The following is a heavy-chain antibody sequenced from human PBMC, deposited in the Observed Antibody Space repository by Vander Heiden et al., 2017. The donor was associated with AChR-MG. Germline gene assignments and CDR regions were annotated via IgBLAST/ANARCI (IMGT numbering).Heavy chain of an antibody. CDR1: GYTFSGHN. Sequence: QVQLVQSGAEVKKPGASVILSCKTSGYTFSGHNMHWVRQAPGQGLGWMGRISPNNGATDFAQDLQGRVTMTTDMSITTVYMELSRLTSDDTALYYCVRDGMAGSPYALDIWGRVTMVTVS. V-gene: IGHV1-2*06. CDR3: VRDGMAGSPYALDI. CDR2: ISPNNGAT. J-gene: IGHJ3*02. D-gene: IGHD1-1*01.